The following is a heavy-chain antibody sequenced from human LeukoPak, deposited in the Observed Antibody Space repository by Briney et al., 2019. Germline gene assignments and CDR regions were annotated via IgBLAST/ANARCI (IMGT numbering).Heavy chain of an antibody. V-gene: IGHV1-69*13. J-gene: IGHJ4*02. CDR3: ARVGVRGYCSGGSCYYFDY. CDR2: IIPIFGTA. CDR1: GGTFSSYA. Sequence: SVKVSCKASGGTFSSYAISWVRQAPGQGLEWMGGIIPIFGTANYAQKFQGRVTITADESTSTAYMELSSLRSEDTAVYYCARVGVRGYCSGGSCYYFDYWGQGTLVTVSS. D-gene: IGHD2-15*01.